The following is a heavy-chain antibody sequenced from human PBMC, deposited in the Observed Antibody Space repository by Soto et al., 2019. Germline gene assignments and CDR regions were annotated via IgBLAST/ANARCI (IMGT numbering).Heavy chain of an antibody. CDR2: IIPIAGTA. Sequence: QVPLVQSGAEVKKPGSSVKVSCKASGGTFSSYAISWVRQAPGQGLEWMGGIIPIAGTANYAQKFQGRVTITADDSTSTAYMELSSLRSEDTAVYYCARSQGSSTSLEIYYYYYYGMDVWGQGTKVTVSS. D-gene: IGHD2-2*01. CDR3: ARSQGSSTSLEIYYYYYYGMDV. V-gene: IGHV1-69*01. CDR1: GGTFSSYA. J-gene: IGHJ6*02.